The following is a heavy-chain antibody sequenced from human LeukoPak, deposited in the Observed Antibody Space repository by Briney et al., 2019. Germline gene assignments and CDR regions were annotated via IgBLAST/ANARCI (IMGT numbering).Heavy chain of an antibody. V-gene: IGHV4-59*01. CDR1: GGSISSYY. CDR3: ARRSGYSYGYHYYYYMDV. D-gene: IGHD5-18*01. CDR2: NYYSGST. Sequence: KPSGTLSLTCTVSGGSISSYYWSWLRQPPGKALEWFGYNYYSGSTNYNPSLKSRVTISEATSQNQSSLKLSSVTAADTAVYYWARRSGYSYGYHYYYYMDVWGKGTTVTVSS. J-gene: IGHJ6*03.